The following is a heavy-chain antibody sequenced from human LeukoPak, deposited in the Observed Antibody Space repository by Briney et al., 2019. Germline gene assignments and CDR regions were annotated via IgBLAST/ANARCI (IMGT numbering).Heavy chain of an antibody. V-gene: IGHV3-9*01. CDR1: GFTFDDYA. D-gene: IGHD6-13*01. J-gene: IGHJ6*03. CDR3: AKEAAAAGQYYYYMDV. Sequence: GGSLRLSCAASGFTFDDYAMHWVRQAPGKGLEWVSGISWNSGSIGYADSVKGRFTISRDNAKNSLYLQMNSLRAEDTAVYYCAKEAAAAGQYYYYMDVWGKGTTVTVSS. CDR2: ISWNSGSI.